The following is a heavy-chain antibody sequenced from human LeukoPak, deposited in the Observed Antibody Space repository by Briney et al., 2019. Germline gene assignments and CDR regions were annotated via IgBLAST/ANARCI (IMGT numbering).Heavy chain of an antibody. CDR1: GGSFSGYY. D-gene: IGHD5-24*01. V-gene: IGHV4-34*01. CDR3: ARGIPVEMATIGRFDP. Sequence: SETLSLTCAVYGGSFSGYYWRWIRQPPGKGLEWIGEINHSGSTNYNPSLKSRVTISVDTSKNQFSLKLSSVTAADTAVYYCARGIPVEMATIGRFDPWGQGTLVTVSS. J-gene: IGHJ5*02. CDR2: INHSGST.